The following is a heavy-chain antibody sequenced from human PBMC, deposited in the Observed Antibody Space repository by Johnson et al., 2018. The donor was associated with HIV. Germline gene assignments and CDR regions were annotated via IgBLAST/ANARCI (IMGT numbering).Heavy chain of an antibody. CDR2: ISYDGSNK. CDR3: ANDFWSGSGI. J-gene: IGHJ3*02. CDR1: GFTFSSYA. D-gene: IGHD3-3*01. Sequence: VQLVESGGGVVQPGRSLRLSCAASGFTFSSYAMHWVRQAPGKGLEWVVVISYDGSNKYYADSVKGRFTISRDNSKSTLYLQMNSLRAEDTAVYYCANDFWSGSGIWGQGTMVTVSS. V-gene: IGHV3-30*18.